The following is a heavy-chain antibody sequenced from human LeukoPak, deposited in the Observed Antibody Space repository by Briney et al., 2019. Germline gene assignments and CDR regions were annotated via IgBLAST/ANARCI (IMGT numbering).Heavy chain of an antibody. J-gene: IGHJ3*02. CDR1: GYTFTSYY. Sequence: ASVKVSCKASGYTFTSYYMHWVRQAPGQGLEWMGIINPSGGSTSYAQKFQGRVTMTRDTSTSTVYMELSSLRSEDTAVYYCARDSYGYSYGYGAFDIWGQGTMVTVSS. CDR3: ARDSYGYSYGYGAFDI. V-gene: IGHV1-46*01. CDR2: INPSGGST. D-gene: IGHD5-18*01.